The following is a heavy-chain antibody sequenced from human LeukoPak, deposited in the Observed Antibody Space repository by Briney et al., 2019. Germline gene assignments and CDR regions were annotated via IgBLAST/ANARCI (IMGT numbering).Heavy chain of an antibody. J-gene: IGHJ4*02. V-gene: IGHV3-74*01. CDR2: VNGDGSRT. CDR3: AKEGSRSGFFD. CDR1: GFSFSSYW. Sequence: GGSLRLSCAASGFSFSSYWMYWVRQGPGKGLVWVSRVNGDGSRTDYADSVKGRFTISRDNAKNTLYLQMNSLRAEDTAVYYCAKEGSRSGFFDWGQGTLVTVSS. D-gene: IGHD3-3*01.